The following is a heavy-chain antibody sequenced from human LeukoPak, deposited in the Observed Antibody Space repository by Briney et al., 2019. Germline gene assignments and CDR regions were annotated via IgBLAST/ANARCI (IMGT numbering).Heavy chain of an antibody. Sequence: GGSLRLSCAASGFTFSSYWMSRVRQAPGKGLEWVANIKQDGSEKYYVDSVKGRFTISRDNAKNSLYLQMNSLRAEDTAVYYCARDGSSWSFDYWGQGTLVTVSS. V-gene: IGHV3-7*03. J-gene: IGHJ4*02. D-gene: IGHD6-13*01. CDR3: ARDGSSWSFDY. CDR2: IKQDGSEK. CDR1: GFTFSSYW.